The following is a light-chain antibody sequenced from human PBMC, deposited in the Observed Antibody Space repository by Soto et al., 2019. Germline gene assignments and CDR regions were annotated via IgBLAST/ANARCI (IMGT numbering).Light chain of an antibody. J-gene: IGLJ1*01. CDR2: EVS. CDR1: SSDVGGYNY. CDR3: SSYAGTFYV. V-gene: IGLV2-8*01. Sequence: QSALTQPPSASGSPGQSVTISCTGTSSDVGGYNYVSWYQQHPGKAPKLMIYEVSKRPSGVPDRFSGSKSGNTASLTVSGLQAEDEADYYCSSYAGTFYVLGTGTKVTVL.